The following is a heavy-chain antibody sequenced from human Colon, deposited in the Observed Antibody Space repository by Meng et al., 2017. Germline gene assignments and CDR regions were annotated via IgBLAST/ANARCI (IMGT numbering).Heavy chain of an antibody. Sequence: GQVQEAGPGLLRPSETLSLTCTGSGGSVSSGSHYWSWIRQPPGKGLEFIAYVDYSGNTNYNPSLKGRVTTSIDMSKSQFSLKVSSVTAADTAVYYCAIGPWELDYWGQGLLVTVSS. J-gene: IGHJ4*02. CDR3: AIGPWELDY. CDR2: VDYSGNT. CDR1: GGSVSSGSHY. D-gene: IGHD1-26*01. V-gene: IGHV4-61*01.